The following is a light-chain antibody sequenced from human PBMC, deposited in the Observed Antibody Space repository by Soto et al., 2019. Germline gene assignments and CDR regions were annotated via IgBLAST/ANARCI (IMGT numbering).Light chain of an antibody. V-gene: IGLV1-44*01. Sequence: QSVLTQPPSASGTPGQRVTISCSGGGSNIGSNFVYWYQQFPGTAPKLLIYSNNQRPSGVPDRFSGSKSGTSASLAIRGLQSEDEADYYCAAWDDSLNGFYVFGTGTKLTVL. CDR3: AAWDDSLNGFYV. CDR2: SNN. J-gene: IGLJ1*01. CDR1: GSNIGSNF.